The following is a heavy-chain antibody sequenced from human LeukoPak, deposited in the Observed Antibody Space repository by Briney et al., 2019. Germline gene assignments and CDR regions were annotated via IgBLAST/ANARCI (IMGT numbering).Heavy chain of an antibody. CDR1: GGTFISYA. V-gene: IGHV1-69*06. CDR2: IIPIFGTA. Sequence: GASVKVSCKASGGTFISYAISWVRQAPGQGLEWMGGIIPIFGTANYAQKFQGRVTITADRSTSTAYMELSSLRSEDTAVYYCASGGLQFDFSLDRYYYYMDVWGKGTTVTVSS. CDR3: ASGGLQFDFSLDRYYYYMDV. J-gene: IGHJ6*03. D-gene: IGHD5-24*01.